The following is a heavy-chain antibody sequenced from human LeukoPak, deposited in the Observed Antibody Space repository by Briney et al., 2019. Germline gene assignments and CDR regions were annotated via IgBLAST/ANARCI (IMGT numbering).Heavy chain of an antibody. CDR3: ARERGSGSSAFDI. CDR1: GGTFSSYA. J-gene: IGHJ3*02. CDR2: IIPIFGTA. D-gene: IGHD6-19*01. V-gene: IGHV1-69*05. Sequence: GASVKVSCKASGGTFSSYAISWVRQAPGQGVEWMGGIIPIFGTANYAQKFQGRVTNTTEEYTSTAYMELSSLRSEDTAVYYCARERGSGSSAFDIWGQGTMVTVSS.